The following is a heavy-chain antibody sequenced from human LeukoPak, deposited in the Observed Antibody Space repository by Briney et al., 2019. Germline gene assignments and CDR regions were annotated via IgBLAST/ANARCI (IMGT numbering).Heavy chain of an antibody. CDR2: IYYSGIT. J-gene: IGHJ4*02. CDR3: ARQPRYYDILTGYYKPAPYFDC. CDR1: GGSISSSSYY. Sequence: SETLSLTCTVSGGSISSSSYYWGWIRQPPGKGLEWIGTIYYSGITYYNPSLKSRVTISVDTSKNQFSLKLSSVTAADTAVYYCARQPRYYDILTGYYKPAPYFDCWGQGTLVTVSS. D-gene: IGHD3-9*01. V-gene: IGHV4-39*01.